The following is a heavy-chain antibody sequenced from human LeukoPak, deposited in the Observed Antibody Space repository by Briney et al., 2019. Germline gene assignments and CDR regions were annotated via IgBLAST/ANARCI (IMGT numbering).Heavy chain of an antibody. CDR3: AREGGYDFWSGYYYYYYYYMDV. D-gene: IGHD3-3*01. V-gene: IGHV4-59*01. CDR2: IYYSGST. Sequence: SETPSLTCTVSVGSISSYYWSWIRQPPGKGLEWIGYIYYSGSTNYNPSLKSRVTISVDTSKNQFSLKLSSVTAADTAVHYCAREGGYDFWSGYYYYYYYYMDVWGKGTTVTVSS. CDR1: VGSISSYY. J-gene: IGHJ6*03.